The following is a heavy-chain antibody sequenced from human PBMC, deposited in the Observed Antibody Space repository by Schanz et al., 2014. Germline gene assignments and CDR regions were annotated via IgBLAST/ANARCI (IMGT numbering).Heavy chain of an antibody. D-gene: IGHD2-8*02. J-gene: IGHJ3*01. V-gene: IGHV1-18*01. CDR1: GYTFSDYG. CDR3: ATMWGYCTATACQILDVLDV. Sequence: QVQLVQSGDEVKKPGASVKVSCKTSGYTFSDYGITWVRQAPGQGLEWVGWISPYTGNTHYFDKMEGRVTMTTATSTSAAYMELRSLRSDDTAIYYCATMWGYCTATACQILDVLDVWGQGTMVTVSS. CDR2: ISPYTGNT.